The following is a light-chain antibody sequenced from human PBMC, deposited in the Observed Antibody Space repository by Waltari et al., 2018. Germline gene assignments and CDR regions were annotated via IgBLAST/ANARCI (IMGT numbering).Light chain of an antibody. CDR2: WAS. CDR1: QSPLNRANEKNY. J-gene: IGKJ1*01. Sequence: DIVLTQSPDVLPVSPGERATIKCKSSQSPLNRANEKNYSTWYQQKPGQPPRRLIYWASTREAGVPGRFSSSGSGTEFTPTISSLQAEEVATDYCQQYSSTPWTFGQGTKVESK. V-gene: IGKV4-1*01. CDR3: QQYSSTPWT.